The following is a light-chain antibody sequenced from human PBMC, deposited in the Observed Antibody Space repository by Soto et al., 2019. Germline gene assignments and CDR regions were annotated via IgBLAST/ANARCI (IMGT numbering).Light chain of an antibody. V-gene: IGLV2-23*02. Sequence: QSVLTQPASVSGSPGQSITISCTGTSSDVGNYNLVSWYQHYPGKAPKLMIYEVSKRPSGVSSRFSGSKSGNTASLTISGLQADDEADYFCCSYAGSNSFVFGTGTNVTVL. CDR1: SSDVGNYNL. CDR2: EVS. CDR3: CSYAGSNSFV. J-gene: IGLJ1*01.